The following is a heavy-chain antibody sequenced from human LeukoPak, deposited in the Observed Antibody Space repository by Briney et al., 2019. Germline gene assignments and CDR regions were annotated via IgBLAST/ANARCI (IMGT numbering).Heavy chain of an antibody. CDR2: INPNSGGT. CDR1: GYTFTGYY. Sequence: ASVKVSCKASGYTFTGYYMHWVRQAPGQGPEWMGRINPNSGGTNYAQKFQGRVTMTRDTSISTAYMELSRLRSDDTAVYYCARVPSFKLGYCSGGSCYPFDYWGQGTLVTVSS. V-gene: IGHV1-2*06. CDR3: ARVPSFKLGYCSGGSCYPFDY. D-gene: IGHD2-15*01. J-gene: IGHJ4*02.